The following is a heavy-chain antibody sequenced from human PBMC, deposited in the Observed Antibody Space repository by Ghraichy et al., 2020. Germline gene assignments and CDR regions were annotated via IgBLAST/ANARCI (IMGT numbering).Heavy chain of an antibody. V-gene: IGHV3-23*01. D-gene: IGHD3-9*01. CDR2: ISDSGDST. J-gene: IGHJ4*02. CDR1: GFTFSSYA. Sequence: LSLTCAASGFTFSSYAMTWVRQAPGKGLEWVSAISDSGDSTYYADSVKGRFTISRDNSKKTLYLQMNSLRAEDTAVYYCAKVAIGFDCYFDYWGQGTLVTVSS. CDR3: AKVAIGFDCYFDY.